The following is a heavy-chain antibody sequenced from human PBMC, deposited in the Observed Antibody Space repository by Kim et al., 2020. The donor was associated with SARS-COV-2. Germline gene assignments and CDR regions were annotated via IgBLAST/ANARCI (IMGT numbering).Heavy chain of an antibody. CDR2: IKQHGSEK. V-gene: IGHV3-7*03. J-gene: IGHJ6*02. Sequence: GGSLRLSCAASGFSFSNHWMTWVRQAPGRGPEWVANIKQHGSEKYYVGSVRGRFTISRDDAKNSLYLQMNRLRAEDTAIYYCARNNAMDVWGQGTTVTVSS. CDR1: GFSFSNHW. CDR3: ARNNAMDV.